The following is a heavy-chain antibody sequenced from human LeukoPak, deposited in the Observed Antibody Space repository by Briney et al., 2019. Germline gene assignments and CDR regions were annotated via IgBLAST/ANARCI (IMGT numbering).Heavy chain of an antibody. Sequence: ASVKVSCKASGYTFSSNDINWVRQATGQGLEWMGWMDPHSGNTGYAQKFQGRVTITRNSSISTAYMELSSLRSEDTAVYYCAREGNRSSDSSASYPLDYWGQGTLVTVSS. V-gene: IGHV1-8*01. D-gene: IGHD1-26*01. CDR1: GYTFSSND. J-gene: IGHJ4*02. CDR3: AREGNRSSDSSASYPLDY. CDR2: MDPHSGNT.